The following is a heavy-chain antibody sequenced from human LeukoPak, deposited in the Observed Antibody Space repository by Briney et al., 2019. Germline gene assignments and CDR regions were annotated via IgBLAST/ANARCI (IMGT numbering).Heavy chain of an antibody. J-gene: IGHJ4*02. V-gene: IGHV3-23*01. Sequence: GGSLRLSCAASGFTFSSYAMGWVRQAPGKGLEWVSSITASGGNTYYADSVKGRFTISRDNSKNTLYLQVNSLRAEDTAVYYCAKGNGYRYGRYYFDYWGQGTLVTVSS. CDR2: ITASGGNT. CDR1: GFTFSSYA. CDR3: AKGNGYRYGRYYFDY. D-gene: IGHD5-18*01.